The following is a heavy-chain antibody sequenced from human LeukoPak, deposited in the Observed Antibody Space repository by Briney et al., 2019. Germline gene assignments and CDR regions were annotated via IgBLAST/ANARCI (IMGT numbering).Heavy chain of an antibody. D-gene: IGHD5-12*01. CDR2: IYYSGST. V-gene: IGHV4-59*01. CDR3: ARGRRLGFDP. Sequence: SETLSLTRTVSGGSISSYYWSWIRQPPGKGLEWIGYIYYSGSTNYNPSLMSRVTISVDTSKNQFSLKLSSVTAADTAVYYCARGRRLGFDPWGQGTLVTVSS. J-gene: IGHJ5*02. CDR1: GGSISSYY.